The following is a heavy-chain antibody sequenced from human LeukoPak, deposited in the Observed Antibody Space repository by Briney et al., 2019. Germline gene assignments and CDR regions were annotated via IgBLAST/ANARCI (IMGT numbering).Heavy chain of an antibody. Sequence: GGSLRLSCTASGFTFGDYAMSWFRQAPGKGLEWVGFIRSKAYGGTTEYAASVKGRFTISRDDSKSIAYLQMNSLKTEDTAVDYCLVSSGDFWSGPALFDYWGQGTLVTVPS. V-gene: IGHV3-49*03. CDR1: GFTFGDYA. CDR2: IRSKAYGGTT. J-gene: IGHJ4*02. CDR3: LVSSGDFWSGPALFDY. D-gene: IGHD3-3*01.